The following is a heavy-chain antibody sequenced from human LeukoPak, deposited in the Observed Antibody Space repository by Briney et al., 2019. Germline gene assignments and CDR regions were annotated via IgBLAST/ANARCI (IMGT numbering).Heavy chain of an antibody. Sequence: SETLSLTCAVYGGSFSGYYWSWIRQPPGKGLEWIGEINHSGSTNYNPSLKSRVTISVDTSKNQFSLKLSSVTAADAAVYYCARHSYDFWSGYYTDAFDIWGQGTMVTVSS. V-gene: IGHV4-34*01. CDR2: INHSGST. CDR3: ARHSYDFWSGYYTDAFDI. CDR1: GGSFSGYY. J-gene: IGHJ3*02. D-gene: IGHD3-3*01.